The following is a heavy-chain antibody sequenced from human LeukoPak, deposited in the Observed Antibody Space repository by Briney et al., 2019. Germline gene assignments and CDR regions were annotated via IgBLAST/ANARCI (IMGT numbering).Heavy chain of an antibody. V-gene: IGHV1-69*05. Sequence: SVKVSCKASGGTFSSYAISWVRQAPGQGLEWMGVIIPIFGTANYAQKFQGRVTISTDESTSTAYMELSSLRSEDTAVYYCARVPSYDILTGYLDWGQGTLVTVSS. D-gene: IGHD3-9*01. J-gene: IGHJ4*02. CDR2: IIPIFGTA. CDR3: ARVPSYDILTGYLD. CDR1: GGTFSSYA.